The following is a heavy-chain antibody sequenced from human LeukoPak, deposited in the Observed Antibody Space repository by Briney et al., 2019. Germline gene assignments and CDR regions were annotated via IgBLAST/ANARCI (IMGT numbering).Heavy chain of an antibody. D-gene: IGHD3-22*01. CDR3: ARGPPTVYGGNGFYYVFDY. CDR1: GGSFSGYY. Sequence: PSETLSLTCAVYGGSFSGYYWSWIRQPPGKGLEWIGEINHSGSTNYNPSLKSRVTISVDMSRNQFSLRLSSVTAADTAVSYCARGPPTVYGGNGFYYVFDYRGQGTLVTVSS. J-gene: IGHJ4*02. V-gene: IGHV4-34*01. CDR2: INHSGST.